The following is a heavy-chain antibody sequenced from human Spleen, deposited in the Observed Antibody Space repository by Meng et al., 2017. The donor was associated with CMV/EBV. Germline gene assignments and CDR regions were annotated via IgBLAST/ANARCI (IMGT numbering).Heavy chain of an antibody. D-gene: IGHD3-16*01. CDR3: AREYAGLDY. CDR2: ISGRSSYT. Sequence: GESLKISCAASGFTFSDYNMNWVRQAPGKGLEWVSSISGRSSYTYYKDSLKGRFTISRDNAKNSLYLQMHRLRTEDTAVYYCAREYAGLDYWGQGTLVTVSS. J-gene: IGHJ4*02. CDR1: GFTFSDYN. V-gene: IGHV3-21*01.